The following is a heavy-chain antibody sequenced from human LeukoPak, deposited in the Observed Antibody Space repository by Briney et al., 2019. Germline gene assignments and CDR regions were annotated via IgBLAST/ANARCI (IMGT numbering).Heavy chain of an antibody. CDR2: INHSGST. CDR3: ASRTIQSIGGRRGDTFDI. Sequence: PSETLSLTCAVYGGSFSGYYWSWIRQPPGKGLEWIGEINHSGSTNYNPSLKSRVTISVDTSKNHFSLNLRSVTAADTAVYYCASRTIQSIGGRRGDTFDIWGQGTKVTVSS. V-gene: IGHV4-34*01. D-gene: IGHD3-3*01. J-gene: IGHJ3*02. CDR1: GGSFSGYY.